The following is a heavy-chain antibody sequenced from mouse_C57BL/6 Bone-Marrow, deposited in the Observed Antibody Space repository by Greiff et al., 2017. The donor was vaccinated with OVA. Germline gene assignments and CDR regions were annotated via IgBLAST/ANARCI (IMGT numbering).Heavy chain of an antibody. Sequence: EVKLVESGGGLVKPGGSLKLSCAASGFTFSDYGMHWVRQAPEKGLEWVAYISSGSSTIYYADTVKGRFTISRDNAKNTLFLQMTSLRSEDTAMYYCARDGNYGWYFDVWCTGTTVTVSS. CDR2: ISSGSSTI. D-gene: IGHD2-1*01. J-gene: IGHJ1*03. V-gene: IGHV5-17*01. CDR1: GFTFSDYG. CDR3: ARDGNYGWYFDV.